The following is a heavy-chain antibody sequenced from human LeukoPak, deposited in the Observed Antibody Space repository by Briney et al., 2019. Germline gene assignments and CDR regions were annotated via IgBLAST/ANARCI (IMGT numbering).Heavy chain of an antibody. CDR1: GYTFTNYA. Sequence: ASVKVSCKASGYTFTNYAVHWVRQAPGHRLEWMGRSDAGNGHTEYSQEFQDRVTISRDTSASTAYMGLSSLRSEDMAVYYCARGSFSEGDAFDIWGQGTMVTVSA. J-gene: IGHJ3*02. D-gene: IGHD6-19*01. V-gene: IGHV1-3*02. CDR2: SDAGNGHT. CDR3: ARGSFSEGDAFDI.